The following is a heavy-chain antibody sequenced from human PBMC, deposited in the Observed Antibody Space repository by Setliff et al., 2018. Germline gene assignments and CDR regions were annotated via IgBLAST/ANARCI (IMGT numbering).Heavy chain of an antibody. CDR3: ARVGSYGGEYFHQ. CDR1: GGSISSHY. CDR2: IYYSGST. D-gene: IGHD1-26*01. J-gene: IGHJ1*01. Sequence: SETLSLTCTVSGGSISSHYWSWIRQPPGKGLEWIGYIYYSGSTNYNPSLKSRVTISVDTSKNRFSLKLSSVTAADTAVYYCARVGSYGGEYFHQWGQGTLVTVSS. V-gene: IGHV4-59*11.